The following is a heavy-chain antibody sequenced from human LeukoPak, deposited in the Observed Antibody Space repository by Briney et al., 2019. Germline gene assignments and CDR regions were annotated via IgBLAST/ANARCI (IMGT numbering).Heavy chain of an antibody. Sequence: SETLSLTCTVSGDSISGCYWSWIRQPPGKRLEWIGNIYYSGTTNYNPSLQSRVTISVDTSKDQFSLKLSSVTVADTAVYYCARLGSYYDYWGQGTLVTVSS. D-gene: IGHD1-26*01. V-gene: IGHV4-59*08. CDR1: GDSISGCY. CDR2: IYYSGTT. CDR3: ARLGSYYDY. J-gene: IGHJ4*02.